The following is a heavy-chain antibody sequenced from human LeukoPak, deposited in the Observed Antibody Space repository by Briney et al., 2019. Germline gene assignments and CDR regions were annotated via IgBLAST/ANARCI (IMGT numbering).Heavy chain of an antibody. Sequence: SETLSLTCTVSGGSISSYYWSWIRQPPGKGLGWIGYIYYSGSTNYNPSLKSRVTISVDTSKNQFSLKLSSVTAADTAVYYCARHFTDNWHDVGIDYWGQGTLVTVSS. D-gene: IGHD1-1*01. CDR3: ARHFTDNWHDVGIDY. CDR1: GGSISSYY. J-gene: IGHJ4*02. CDR2: IYYSGST. V-gene: IGHV4-59*08.